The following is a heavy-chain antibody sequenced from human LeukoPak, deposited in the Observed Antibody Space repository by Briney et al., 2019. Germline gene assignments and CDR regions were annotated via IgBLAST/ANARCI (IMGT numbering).Heavy chain of an antibody. D-gene: IGHD1-26*01. CDR1: GGSIGSHY. V-gene: IGHV4-59*11. J-gene: IGHJ5*02. Sequence: ASETLSLTCTVSGGSIGSHYWSWIRQPPGKGLEWIGNIYYTGSSNYNPSLKSRVTISVDTSKNQFSLKVSSVTAADTAVYYCALSAGDWFDPWGQGTLVTVSS. CDR3: ALSAGDWFDP. CDR2: IYYTGSS.